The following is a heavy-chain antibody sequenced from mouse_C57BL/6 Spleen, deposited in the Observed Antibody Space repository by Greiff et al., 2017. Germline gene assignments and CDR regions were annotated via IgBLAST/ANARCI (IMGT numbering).Heavy chain of an antibody. Sequence: VQLQQSGPELVKPGASVTLSCKASGYTFTSYDINWVKQRPGQGLEWIGWIYPRDGSTKYNEKFKGKATLTVDTSSSTAYMELHSLTSEDSAVYFCARRVYYGSSYEYFDVWGTGTTVTVSS. CDR2: IYPRDGST. CDR1: GYTFTSYD. J-gene: IGHJ1*03. V-gene: IGHV1-85*01. CDR3: ARRVYYGSSYEYFDV. D-gene: IGHD1-1*01.